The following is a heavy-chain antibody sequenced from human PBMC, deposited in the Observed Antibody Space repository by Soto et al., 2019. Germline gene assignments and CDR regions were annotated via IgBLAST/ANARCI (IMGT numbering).Heavy chain of an antibody. Sequence: ASVKVSCKASGYTFTGYYMHWVRQAPGQGLEWMGWINPNSGGTNYAQKFQGWVTMTRDTSISTAYMELSRLRSDDTAVYYGARGGYGSGSYDRYYYYMDVWGKGTTVTVSS. D-gene: IGHD3-10*01. V-gene: IGHV1-2*04. CDR3: ARGGYGSGSYDRYYYYMDV. CDR2: INPNSGGT. CDR1: GYTFTGYY. J-gene: IGHJ6*03.